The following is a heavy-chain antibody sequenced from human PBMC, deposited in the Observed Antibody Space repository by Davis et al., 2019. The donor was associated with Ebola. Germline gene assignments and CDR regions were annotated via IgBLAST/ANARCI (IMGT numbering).Heavy chain of an antibody. CDR1: GFTFSSYG. Sequence: GESLKISCAASGFTFSSYGMHWVRQAPDKGLEWVAVIWYDGSRKYYGDSVKGRFTISRDNSNNLLYLQMNSLRAEDTAVYYCARDPMGYYYGMDVWGQGTTVTVSS. V-gene: IGHV3-33*01. CDR3: ARDPMGYYYGMDV. CDR2: IWYDGSRK. J-gene: IGHJ6*02.